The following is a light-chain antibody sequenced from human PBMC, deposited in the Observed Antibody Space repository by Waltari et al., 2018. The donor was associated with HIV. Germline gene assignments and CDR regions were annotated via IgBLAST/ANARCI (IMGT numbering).Light chain of an antibody. J-gene: IGLJ2*01. CDR1: NSDIGGYNY. V-gene: IGLV2-8*01. Sequence: QSALTQPPSASGSPGQPVTISCTGTNSDIGGYNYVSWYQQHPGKAPKLVISEVTKRPAGVPDRFSGSKSGTTASLTVSGLQAEDEADYYCSSYADRNGFYVVFGGGTRLTVL. CDR2: EVT. CDR3: SSYADRNGFYVV.